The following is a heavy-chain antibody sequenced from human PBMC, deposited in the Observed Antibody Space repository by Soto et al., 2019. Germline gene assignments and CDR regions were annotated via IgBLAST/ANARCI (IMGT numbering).Heavy chain of an antibody. CDR3: ARDRERFDP. CDR1: GDSISSYY. D-gene: IGHD1-1*01. J-gene: IGHJ5*02. Sequence: SETLSLTCTVSGDSISSYYLSWIRQTPGKGLEWIGYIYFSGSTNYNPSLRSRVTISVDTSKNQFSLQLSSVTAADTAVYYCARDRERFDPWGQGTLVTVYS. V-gene: IGHV4-59*01. CDR2: IYFSGST.